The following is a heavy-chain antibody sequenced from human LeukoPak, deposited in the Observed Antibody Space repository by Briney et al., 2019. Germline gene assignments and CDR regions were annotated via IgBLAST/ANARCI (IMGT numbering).Heavy chain of an antibody. CDR2: MNSNSGNT. V-gene: IGHV1-8*01. J-gene: IGHJ6*02. Sequence: ASVKVSCKASGYTFTSYDINWVRQATGQGLEWMGWMNSNSGNTGYAQKLQGRVTMTRNTSISTAYMELSSLRSEDTAVYYCARGPYDFWSGYWNYYYYYGMDVWGQGTTVTVSS. D-gene: IGHD3-3*01. CDR1: GYTFTSYD. CDR3: ARGPYDFWSGYWNYYYYYGMDV.